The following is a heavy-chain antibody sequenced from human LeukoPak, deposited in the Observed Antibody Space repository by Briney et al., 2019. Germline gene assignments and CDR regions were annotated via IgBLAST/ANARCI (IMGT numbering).Heavy chain of an antibody. CDR2: VIPIFGTA. CDR3: ARTGIAAAGSGEYFQH. CDR1: GGTFRSYS. J-gene: IGHJ1*01. D-gene: IGHD6-13*01. V-gene: IGHV1-69*01. Sequence: PVKVSCKASGGTFRSYSFNWVRQAPGQGLELMGGVIPIFGTANYAQKFQGRVTITADESTSTAYMELSSLRSEDTAVYYCARTGIAAAGSGEYFQHWGQGTLVTVSS.